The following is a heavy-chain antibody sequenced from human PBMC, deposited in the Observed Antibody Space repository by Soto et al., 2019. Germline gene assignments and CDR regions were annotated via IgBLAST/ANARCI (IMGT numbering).Heavy chain of an antibody. D-gene: IGHD3-22*01. J-gene: IGHJ4*02. CDR2: IYHSGSS. CDR3: ARYGYDRSGYYLPFDY. Sequence: SETLSLTCTVSGGSISSGDYYWSWIRQPPGKGLEWIGYIYHSGSSYYNPSLKSRVTISVDTSRNQFSLKLSSVTAADTAVYYCARYGYDRSGYYLPFDYWGQGTLVTVSS. CDR1: GGSISSGDYY. V-gene: IGHV4-30-4*01.